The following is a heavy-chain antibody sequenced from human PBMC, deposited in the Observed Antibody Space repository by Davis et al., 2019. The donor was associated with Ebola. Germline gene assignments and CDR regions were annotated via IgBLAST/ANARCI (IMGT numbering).Heavy chain of an antibody. Sequence: GESLKISCAASGFTFSSYAMHWVRQAPGKGLEWVALISYDGVTKYYADSVKGRFTISRDNAKNSLYLQMNSLRAEDTAVYYCARDTSYGMDVWGQGTTVTVSS. CDR2: ISYDGVTK. J-gene: IGHJ6*02. V-gene: IGHV3-30*04. CDR1: GFTFSSYA. CDR3: ARDTSYGMDV. D-gene: IGHD2/OR15-2a*01.